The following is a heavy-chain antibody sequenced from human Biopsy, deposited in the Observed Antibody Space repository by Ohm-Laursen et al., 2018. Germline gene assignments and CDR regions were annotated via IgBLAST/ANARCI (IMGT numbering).Heavy chain of an antibody. J-gene: IGHJ1*01. Sequence: SETLSLTCTVSGGSFTGHYWTWIRQPPGKGLEWIGHISHTGYTSYKSSLKSRVTISLDTFRKHLSLRLTSLAAADTAVYYCARGSNEYGGLYFPHWGQGTLVTVSS. CDR2: ISHTGYT. CDR1: GGSFTGHY. D-gene: IGHD4-23*01. CDR3: ARGSNEYGGLYFPH. V-gene: IGHV4-59*11.